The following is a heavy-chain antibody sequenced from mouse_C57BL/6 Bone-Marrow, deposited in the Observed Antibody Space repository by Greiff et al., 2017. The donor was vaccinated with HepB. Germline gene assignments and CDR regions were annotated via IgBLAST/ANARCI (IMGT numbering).Heavy chain of an antibody. CDR1: GFTFTDYY. Sequence: VQLQQSGPVLVKPGPSVKISCKASGFTFTDYYMHWVKQCHGKSLEWIGLVYPYNGGTSYNQKFKGKATLTVDTYSSTAYMELNSLTSEDSVVYYCAREDYGNYGWFAYWGQGTLVTVSA. J-gene: IGHJ3*01. V-gene: IGHV1-36*01. CDR3: AREDYGNYGWFAY. D-gene: IGHD2-1*01. CDR2: VYPYNGGT.